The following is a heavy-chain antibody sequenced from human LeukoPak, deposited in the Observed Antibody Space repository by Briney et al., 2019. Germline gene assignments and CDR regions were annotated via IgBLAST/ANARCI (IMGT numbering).Heavy chain of an antibody. V-gene: IGHV3-49*03. CDR1: GFTFRDYT. CDR2: IRSEAYSGTT. CDR3: TDSSGYLLPDY. Sequence: GGSLRLSCSASGFTFRDYTVSWFRQAPGKWLEWVGLIRSEAYSGTTEYATSVKDRFTISRDDSNSIAYLHMNSLKTEDTAVYYCTDSSGYLLPDYWGQGTLVTVSS. J-gene: IGHJ4*02. D-gene: IGHD3-22*01.